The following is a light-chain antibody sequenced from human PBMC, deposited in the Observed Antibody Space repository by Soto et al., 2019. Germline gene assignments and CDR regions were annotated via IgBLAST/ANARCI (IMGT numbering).Light chain of an antibody. CDR2: AAS. Sequence: EIQLTQFPSSLSASVEDRVTISCRASQGIANYLAWYQQKPGKVPELLIYAASTLHSGVPSRFSGSGSGTDFTLTISSLQPEDVASYYCQKYSSAPWTFGQGTKVDIK. J-gene: IGKJ1*01. V-gene: IGKV1-27*01. CDR1: QGIANY. CDR3: QKYSSAPWT.